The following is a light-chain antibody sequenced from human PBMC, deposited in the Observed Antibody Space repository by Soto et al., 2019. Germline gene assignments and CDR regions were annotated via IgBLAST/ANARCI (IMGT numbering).Light chain of an antibody. CDR2: AVS. CDR3: QQYNNSPPT. CDR1: QSTSIS. Sequence: VLTLSPPTRAVSEREIAPRSCRASQSTSISLAWYQQKPGQAPRLLIYAVSTMATGVPSRFSGSGSGTEFTLTITSPQSEDFAVYYCQQYNNSPPTFGQGTRLEIK. V-gene: IGKV3-15*01. J-gene: IGKJ5*01.